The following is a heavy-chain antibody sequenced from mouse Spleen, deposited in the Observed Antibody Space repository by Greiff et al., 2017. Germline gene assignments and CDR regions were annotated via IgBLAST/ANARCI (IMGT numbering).Heavy chain of an antibody. CDR1: EYEFPSHD. D-gene: IGHD2-14*01. V-gene: IGHV5-2*01. CDR3: ARWRYDGFFDY. CDR2: INSDGGST. Sequence: EVHLVESGGGLVQPGESLKLSCESNEYEFPSHDMSWVRKTPEKRLELVAAINSDGGSTYYPDTMERRFIISRDNTKNTLFLQMTSLRSEDTAMYYCARWRYDGFFDYWGQGTTLTVSS. J-gene: IGHJ2*01.